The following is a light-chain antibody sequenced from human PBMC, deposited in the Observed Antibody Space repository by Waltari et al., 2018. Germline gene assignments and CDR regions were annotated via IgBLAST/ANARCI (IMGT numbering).Light chain of an antibody. CDR1: SVPFLRCHY. V-gene: IGLV7-46*01. Sequence: QAVVFQEPSRTLHPGETISLTCCSCSVPFLRCHYPYWLQQTPGQAPKTLIYATNLKFSWTPARLTGALRGGTECLTSSDARHEDEAVYYCMIWYSAGRPGVFGDGTKLTVL. CDR3: MIWYSAGRPGV. CDR2: ATN. J-gene: IGLJ3*02.